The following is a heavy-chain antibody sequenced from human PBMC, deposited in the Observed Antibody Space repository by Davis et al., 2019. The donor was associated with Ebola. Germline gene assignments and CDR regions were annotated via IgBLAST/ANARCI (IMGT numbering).Heavy chain of an antibody. CDR2: AIGVSTDT. Sequence: PGRSLRLSCTASGFTFNLYTMSWVRQAPGKGLEWISGAIGVSTDTYYADSVKGRFTISRDNSRNTVYLQMYSLRAEDTGIYFCTKDLISNDGKWEFDYWGPGTLVTVSS. CDR3: TKDLISNDGKWEFDY. CDR1: GFTFNLYT. V-gene: IGHV3-23*01. D-gene: IGHD1-26*01. J-gene: IGHJ4*02.